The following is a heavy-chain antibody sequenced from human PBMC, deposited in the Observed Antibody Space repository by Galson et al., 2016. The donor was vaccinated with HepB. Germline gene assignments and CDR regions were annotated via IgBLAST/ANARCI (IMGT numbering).Heavy chain of an antibody. CDR2: IYWDDDK. J-gene: IGHJ2*01. Sequence: PALVKPTQTLTLTCTFSGFSLSTSGVGVGWIRQPPGKALEWLALIYWDDDKRYRPSLKSRLTITKDTSKNQVVLTVTDMDPVDIATYYCAHSLYYYGSGSYSFDLWGRGTLVTVSS. D-gene: IGHD3-10*01. CDR3: AHSLYYYGSGSYSFDL. V-gene: IGHV2-5*02. CDR1: GFSLSTSGVG.